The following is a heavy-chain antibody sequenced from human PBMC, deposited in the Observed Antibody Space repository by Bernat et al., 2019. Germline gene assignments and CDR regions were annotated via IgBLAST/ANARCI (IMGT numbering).Heavy chain of an antibody. D-gene: IGHD3-16*01. J-gene: IGHJ3*02. CDR3: TTFGGI. Sequence: EGQLVESGGGLIRPGGSLRLSCEASEFTFSSAWMSWVRQPPGKGLECLARIKSKTDGGTIEYAAPVKGRFTISRDDSRRTVYLQMNSLKTEETALYYCTTFGGIWGQGTMVTVSS. CDR1: EFTFSSAW. V-gene: IGHV3-15*01. CDR2: IKSKTDGGTI.